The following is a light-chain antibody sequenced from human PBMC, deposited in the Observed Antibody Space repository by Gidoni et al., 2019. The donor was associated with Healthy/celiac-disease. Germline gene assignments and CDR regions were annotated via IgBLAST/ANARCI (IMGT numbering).Light chain of an antibody. CDR2: YDS. V-gene: IGLV3-21*04. CDR3: QVWDSSSDHPYVV. Sequence: SYVLTHPPSVSVAPGKTARITCGGNNIGSKSVHWYQQKPGQSPVLVIYYDSDRPSGIPERFSGSNSGNTATLTISRVEAGDEADYYCQVWDSSSDHPYVVFGGGTKLTVL. J-gene: IGLJ2*01. CDR1: NIGSKS.